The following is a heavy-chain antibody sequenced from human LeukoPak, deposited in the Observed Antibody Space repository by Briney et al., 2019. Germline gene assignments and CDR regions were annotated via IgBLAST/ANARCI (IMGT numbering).Heavy chain of an antibody. Sequence: PSETLSLTCAVSGGSISSSNWWSWVRQPPGKGLEWIGEIYHSGSTNYNPSLKSRVTISVDKSKNQFSLKLSSVTAADTAVYYCAREGTGLVIITASFDYWGQGILVTVSS. CDR1: GGSISSSNW. CDR2: IYHSGST. CDR3: AREGTGLVIITASFDY. V-gene: IGHV4-4*02. D-gene: IGHD3-9*01. J-gene: IGHJ4*02.